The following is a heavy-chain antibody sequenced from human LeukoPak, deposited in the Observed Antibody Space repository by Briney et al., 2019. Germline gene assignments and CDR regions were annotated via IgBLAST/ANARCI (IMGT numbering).Heavy chain of an antibody. Sequence: SQTLSLTCAVSGGSISSGGYSWSWIRQPPGKGLEWIGYIYHSGSTYYNPSLKSRVTISVDTSKNQFSLKLSSVTAADTAVYYCARGRTTIDPWGQGTLVTVSS. CDR2: IYHSGST. J-gene: IGHJ5*02. V-gene: IGHV4-30-2*05. D-gene: IGHD4-17*01. CDR3: ARGRTTIDP. CDR1: GGSISSGGYS.